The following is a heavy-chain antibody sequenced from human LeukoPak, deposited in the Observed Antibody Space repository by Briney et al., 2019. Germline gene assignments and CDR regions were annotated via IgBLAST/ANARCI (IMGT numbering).Heavy chain of an antibody. J-gene: IGHJ4*02. CDR2: ISGSGGST. Sequence: GESLRLSCAASGFTFNNYNMNWVRQAPGKGLEWVSAISGSGGSTYYADSVKGRFTISRDNSKNTLYLQMNSLRAEDTAVYYCAKGSSSSWYWGAYYWGQGTLVTVPS. CDR3: AKGSSSSWYWGAYY. CDR1: GFTFNNYN. V-gene: IGHV3-23*01. D-gene: IGHD6-13*01.